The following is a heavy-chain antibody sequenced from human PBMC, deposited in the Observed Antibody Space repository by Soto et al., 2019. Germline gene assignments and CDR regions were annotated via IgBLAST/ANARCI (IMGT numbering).Heavy chain of an antibody. Sequence: SETLSLTCTVSGGSISSYYWIWIRQPPGKGLEWIGYIYYSGSTNYNPSLKSRVTISVDTSKNQFSLKLSSVTAADTAVYYCATTASLNLNYYYGMDVWGQGTTVTVSS. CDR3: ATTASLNLNYYYGMDV. CDR1: GGSISSYY. V-gene: IGHV4-59*01. D-gene: IGHD3-9*01. CDR2: IYYSGST. J-gene: IGHJ6*02.